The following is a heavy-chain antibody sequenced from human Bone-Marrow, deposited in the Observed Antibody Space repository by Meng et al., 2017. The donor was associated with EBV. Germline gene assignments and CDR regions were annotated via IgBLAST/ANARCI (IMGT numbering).Heavy chain of an antibody. J-gene: IGHJ5*02. Sequence: LRVSGPGLVQPSQTLSLNCAFSGGSISSGGYYWSWIRQPPGKGLESIGYIYYSGSTYYNPSLKSRVTISVDTSKNHFSLKLSSVTAADTAVYYCARTYTVTTGWFDPWGQGTLVTVSS. V-gene: IGHV4-30-4*01. CDR3: ARTYTVTTGWFDP. D-gene: IGHD4-17*01. CDR1: GGSISSGGYY. CDR2: IYYSGST.